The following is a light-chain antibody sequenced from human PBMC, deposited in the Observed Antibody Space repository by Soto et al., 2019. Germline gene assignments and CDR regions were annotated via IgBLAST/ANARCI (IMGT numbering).Light chain of an antibody. V-gene: IGKV1-9*01. CDR2: AAS. Sequence: DIQLTQSPSFLSASVGDRVTITCRASQGISSYLAWYQQKPGNAPKLLIYAASTLQSGVPSRFSGSGSGTEFTLTISSLQPEDFATYYWQQLNSYPITFGQGTRLEIK. J-gene: IGKJ5*01. CDR3: QQLNSYPIT. CDR1: QGISSY.